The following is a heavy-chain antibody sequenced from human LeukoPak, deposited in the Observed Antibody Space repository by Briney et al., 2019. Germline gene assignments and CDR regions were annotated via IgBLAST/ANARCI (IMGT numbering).Heavy chain of an antibody. Sequence: PSGTLSLTCAVSGGSISSSNWWSWVRQPPGKGLEWIGEIYHSGSTNYNPSLKSRVTISVDKSKNQFSLKLSSVTAADTAVYYCARVSFWDSSSFVLDYWGQGTLVTVSS. CDR3: ARVSFWDSSSFVLDY. J-gene: IGHJ4*02. D-gene: IGHD6-13*01. CDR1: GGSISSSNW. V-gene: IGHV4-4*02. CDR2: IYHSGST.